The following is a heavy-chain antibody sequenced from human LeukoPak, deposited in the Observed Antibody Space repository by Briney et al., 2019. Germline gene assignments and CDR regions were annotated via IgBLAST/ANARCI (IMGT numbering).Heavy chain of an antibody. J-gene: IGHJ6*02. CDR2: ISRDSAAK. V-gene: IGHV3-11*06. D-gene: IGHD3-16*01. CDR1: GFTVSGNY. Sequence: PGGSLRLSCAASGFTVSGNYMSWVRQAPGKGLDWVSYISRDSAAKRYADSVKGRFTISRDKAKNSLYLQMNSLRDEDTAVYFCARDLGGSKGGLDVWGQGTTVTVSS. CDR3: ARDLGGSKGGLDV.